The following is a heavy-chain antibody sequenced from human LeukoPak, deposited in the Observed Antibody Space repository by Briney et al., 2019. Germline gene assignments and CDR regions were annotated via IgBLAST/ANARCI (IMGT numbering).Heavy chain of an antibody. D-gene: IGHD4-17*01. V-gene: IGHV3-30*18. Sequence: PGGSLRLSCAASGFTLSSYGMHWVRQAPGKGLEWVAVISYDGSNKYYADSVKGRFTISRDNSKNTLYLQMNSLRAEDTAVYYCAKDLGYGDPYYFDYWGQGTLVTVSS. J-gene: IGHJ4*02. CDR3: AKDLGYGDPYYFDY. CDR2: ISYDGSNK. CDR1: GFTLSSYG.